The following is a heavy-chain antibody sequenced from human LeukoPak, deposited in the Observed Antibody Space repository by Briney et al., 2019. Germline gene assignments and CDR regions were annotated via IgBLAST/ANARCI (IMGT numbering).Heavy chain of an antibody. J-gene: IGHJ4*02. CDR2: ISGSGGST. Sequence: GGSLRLSCAVSGSTLSNYGMSWVRQAPGKGLEWGAGISGSGGSTNYAASVKGRFIISRDNPKNTLYLQMNSLRAEDTAVYFCAKRGVVIRVILVGFHKEAYYFDSWGQGALVTVSS. CDR3: AKRGVVIRVILVGFHKEAYYFDS. D-gene: IGHD3-22*01. V-gene: IGHV3-23*01. CDR1: GSTLSNYG.